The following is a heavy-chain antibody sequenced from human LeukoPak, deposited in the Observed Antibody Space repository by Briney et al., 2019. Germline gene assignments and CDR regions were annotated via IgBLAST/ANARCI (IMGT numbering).Heavy chain of an antibody. CDR2: IIPILGIA. CDR3: ASVSGYSGYDPAISFDY. J-gene: IGHJ4*02. Sequence: SVKVSCKASGGTFSSYAISWVRQAPGQGLEWMGRIIPILGIANYAQKFQGRVTITADKSTSTAYMELSSLRSEDTAVYYCASVSGYSGYDPAISFDYWGQGTLVTVSS. CDR1: GGTFSSYA. V-gene: IGHV1-69*04. D-gene: IGHD5-12*01.